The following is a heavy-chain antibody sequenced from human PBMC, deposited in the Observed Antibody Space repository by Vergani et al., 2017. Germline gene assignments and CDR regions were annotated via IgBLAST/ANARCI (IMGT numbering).Heavy chain of an antibody. CDR2: INPSGGHT. Sequence: QVQVVQSGAEVKKSGASVKFSCKTSVYTFSNYYMHWVRQAPGQGLEWMGIINPSGGHTNYAQKFQGRVTMTRDTSTGTVYRELSRLRAEDTGIYYCARGDYGILTGYGYWGKGTLVTVSA. CDR1: VYTFSNYY. CDR3: ARGDYGILTGYGY. V-gene: IGHV1-46*03. J-gene: IGHJ4*02. D-gene: IGHD3-9*01.